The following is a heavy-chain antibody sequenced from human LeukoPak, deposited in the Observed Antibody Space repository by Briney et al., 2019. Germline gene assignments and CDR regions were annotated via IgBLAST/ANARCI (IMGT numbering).Heavy chain of an antibody. Sequence: GGSLRLSCAASGFTVSSNYMSWVRQAPGKGLEWVSVIYSGGSTYYADSVKGRFTISRDNSKNTLYLQMNSLRAEDTAVYYCARESQYSSSWYGEGYYYYYMDVWGKGTTVTVSS. V-gene: IGHV3-66*01. CDR2: IYSGGST. D-gene: IGHD6-13*01. CDR3: ARESQYSSSWYGEGYYYYYMDV. CDR1: GFTVSSNY. J-gene: IGHJ6*03.